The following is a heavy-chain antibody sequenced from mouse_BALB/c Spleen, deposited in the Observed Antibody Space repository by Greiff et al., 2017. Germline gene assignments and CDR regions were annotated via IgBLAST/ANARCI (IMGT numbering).Heavy chain of an antibody. CDR1: GYTFTSYV. J-gene: IGHJ2*01. D-gene: IGHD2-1*01. CDR2: INPYNDGT. Sequence: EVKLVESGPELVKPGASVKMSCKASGYTFTSYVMHWVKQKPGQGLEWIGYINPYNDGTKYNEKFKGKATLTSDKSSSTAYMELSSLTSEDSAVYYCARKGYGNDFDYWGQGTTLTVSS. CDR3: ARKGYGNDFDY. V-gene: IGHV1-14*01.